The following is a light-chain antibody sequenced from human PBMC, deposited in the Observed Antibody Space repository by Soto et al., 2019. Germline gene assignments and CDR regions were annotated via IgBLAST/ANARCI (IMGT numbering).Light chain of an antibody. CDR3: AAWDDSLNGVV. J-gene: IGLJ2*01. CDR2: SNN. V-gene: IGLV1-44*01. Sequence: QSVLTQTPSASATPGQRVTISCSGSSSNIGSNYVYWYQQLPGTAPKLLIYSNNQRPSGVPDRFSGSKSGTSASLAISGLQSEDEADYYCAAWDDSLNGVVFGGGTKVTVL. CDR1: SSNIGSNY.